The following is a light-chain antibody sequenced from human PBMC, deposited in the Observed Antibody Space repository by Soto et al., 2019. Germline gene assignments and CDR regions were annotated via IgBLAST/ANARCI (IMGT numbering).Light chain of an antibody. V-gene: IGKV3-15*01. Sequence: EVVMTQSPATLSVSPGERATLSYRASQSVSSNLAWYQQKPGQAPRLLIYAASTRATGIPARFSGGGSGTEFTLTISSLHSEDFAVYYCQQYTTWPQTFGQGTKLEIK. CDR1: QSVSSN. CDR3: QQYTTWPQT. CDR2: AAS. J-gene: IGKJ2*01.